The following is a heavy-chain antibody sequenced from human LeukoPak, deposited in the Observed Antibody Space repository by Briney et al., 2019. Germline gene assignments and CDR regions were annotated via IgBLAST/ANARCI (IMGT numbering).Heavy chain of an antibody. CDR3: ASLKGGPHAFDI. D-gene: IGHD2-15*01. J-gene: IGHJ3*02. V-gene: IGHV4-30-4*01. CDR2: IYYSGST. Sequence: SQTLSLTCTVSGGSISSGDYYWSWIRQPPGKGLEWIGYIYYSGSTYYNPSLKSRVTISLDTSKNQFSLKLSSVTAADTAVYYCASLKGGPHAFDIWDQGTMVTVSS. CDR1: GGSISSGDYY.